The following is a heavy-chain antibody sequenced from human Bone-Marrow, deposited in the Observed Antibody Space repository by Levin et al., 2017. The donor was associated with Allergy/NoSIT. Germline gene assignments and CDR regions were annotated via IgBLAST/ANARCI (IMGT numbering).Heavy chain of an antibody. D-gene: IGHD3-9*01. J-gene: IGHJ4*02. CDR1: GDSISSNY. CDR3: ARILGGSSDYDILTGYYYFDF. CDR2: IYYTGTT. V-gene: IGHV4-59*01. Sequence: SETLSLTCNVSGDSISSNYWSWIRQPPGKGLEWIGNIYYTGTTNYNPSLKSRVTMSIDTSKNQFSLKLSSVSTADTAVYYCARILGGSSDYDILTGYYYFDFWGQGILVTVSS.